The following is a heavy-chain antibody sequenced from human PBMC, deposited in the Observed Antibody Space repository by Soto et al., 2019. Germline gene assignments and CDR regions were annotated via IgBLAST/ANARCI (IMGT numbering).Heavy chain of an antibody. CDR1: GFTFDDYT. CDR3: AKDKEGRYGMDV. CDR2: ISWDGGST. V-gene: IGHV3-43*01. J-gene: IGHJ6*02. Sequence: GGSLRLSCAASGFTFDDYTMHWVRQAPGKGLEWVSLISWDGGSTYYADSVKGRFTISRDNSKNSLYLQMNSLRTEDTALYYCAKDKEGRYGMDVWGQGTTVTVSS.